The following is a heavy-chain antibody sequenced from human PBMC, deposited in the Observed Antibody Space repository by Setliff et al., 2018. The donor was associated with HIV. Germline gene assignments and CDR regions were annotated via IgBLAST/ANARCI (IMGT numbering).Heavy chain of an antibody. J-gene: IGHJ4*02. Sequence: GGSLRLSCSASGFTFAIHWMKWVRQAPGKGLEWVATIKQSGSEIYYMDSVKGRFTISRDNAKRSLYLQMNRLKTDDTAFYYCATFADGPDSWGQGTLVTVSS. CDR3: ATFADGPDS. CDR1: GFTFAIHW. V-gene: IGHV3-7*01. D-gene: IGHD3-3*01. CDR2: IKQSGSEI.